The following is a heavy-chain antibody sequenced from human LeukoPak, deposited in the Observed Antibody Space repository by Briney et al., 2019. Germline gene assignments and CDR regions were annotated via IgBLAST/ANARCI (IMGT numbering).Heavy chain of an antibody. CDR3: AKSGYDSAAFDY. CDR1: GFTFDDYA. J-gene: IGHJ4*02. CDR2: ISWNSGSI. D-gene: IGHD5-12*01. Sequence: GGSLRLSCAASGFTFDDYAMHWVRQAPGKGLEWVSGISWNSGSIGYAGSVKGRFTISRDNAKNSLYLQMNSLRAEDTALYYCAKSGYDSAAFDYWGQGTLVTVSS. V-gene: IGHV3-9*01.